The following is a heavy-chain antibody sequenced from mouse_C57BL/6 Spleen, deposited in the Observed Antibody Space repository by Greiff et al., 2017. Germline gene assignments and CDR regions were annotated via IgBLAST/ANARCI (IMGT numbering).Heavy chain of an antibody. CDR1: GFNIKDDY. V-gene: IGHV14-4*01. J-gene: IGHJ1*03. CDR2: IVPENGDT. Sequence: EVQLQQSGAELVRPGASVKLSCKASGFNIKDDYMHWVKQRPEQGLEWIGWIVPENGDTKYATKFQGKATITADTSSNTAYLQLSSLTSEDTAVYYFTVTTTADWYFEVWGTGTTVTVSA. D-gene: IGHD2-12*01. CDR3: TVTTTADWYFEV.